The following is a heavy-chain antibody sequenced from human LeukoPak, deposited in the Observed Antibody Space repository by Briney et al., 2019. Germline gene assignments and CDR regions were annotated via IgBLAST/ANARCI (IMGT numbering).Heavy chain of an antibody. CDR2: IWYDGSNK. D-gene: IGHD3-22*01. Sequence: PGGSLRLSCAASGFTFSSYGMHWVRQAPGKGLEWVAVIWYDGSNKYYADSVKGRLTISRDNSKNTLYLQMNSLRAEDTAVYYCARDAIQYYYDSSGYFDWGQGTLVTVSS. CDR3: ARDAIQYYYDSSGYFD. J-gene: IGHJ4*02. CDR1: GFTFSSYG. V-gene: IGHV3-33*01.